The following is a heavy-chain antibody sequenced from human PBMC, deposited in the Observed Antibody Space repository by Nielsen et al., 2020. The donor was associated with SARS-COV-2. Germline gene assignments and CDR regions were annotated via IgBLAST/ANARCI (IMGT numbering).Heavy chain of an antibody. Sequence: GGSLRLSCAASGFTFSSYSMNWVRQAPGKGLEWVSSISSSSYIYYADSVKGRFTISRDNAKNSLYLQMNSLRAEDTAVYYCAKASNRDLYFDYWGQGTLVTVSS. V-gene: IGHV3-21*01. CDR3: AKASNRDLYFDY. D-gene: IGHD1-14*01. J-gene: IGHJ4*02. CDR1: GFTFSSYS. CDR2: ISSSSYI.